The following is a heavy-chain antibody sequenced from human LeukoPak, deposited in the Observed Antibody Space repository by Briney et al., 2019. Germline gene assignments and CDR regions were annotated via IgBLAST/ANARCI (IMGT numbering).Heavy chain of an antibody. D-gene: IGHD2-2*01. J-gene: IGHJ4*02. CDR1: GFTFSSYA. CDR2: ISGSGGST. Sequence: GGSLRLSCAASGFTFSSYAMSWVRQAPGEGLEWASAISGSGGSTYYADSVKGRFTISRDNSKNTLYLQMNSLRAEDTAVYYCAKTRLGYQLLPFDYWGQGTLVTVSS. CDR3: AKTRLGYQLLPFDY. V-gene: IGHV3-23*01.